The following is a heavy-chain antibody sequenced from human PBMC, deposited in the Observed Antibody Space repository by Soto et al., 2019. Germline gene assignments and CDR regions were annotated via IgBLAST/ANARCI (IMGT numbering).Heavy chain of an antibody. J-gene: IGHJ4*02. Sequence: GGSLRLSCAASDFTFTDAWVNWVRQAPGKGLEWVGRIKSKTDGGTTDYAAPVKGRFTVSRDNSKNMLYLQMDSLKTEDTAVYYCTTDTHSGNYIYDYWGQGTLVTVSS. V-gene: IGHV3-15*07. D-gene: IGHD1-26*01. CDR3: TTDTHSGNYIYDY. CDR2: IKSKTDGGTT. CDR1: DFTFTDAW.